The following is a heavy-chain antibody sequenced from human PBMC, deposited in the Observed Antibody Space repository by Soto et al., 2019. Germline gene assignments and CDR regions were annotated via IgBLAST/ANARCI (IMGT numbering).Heavy chain of an antibody. V-gene: IGHV4-59*01. Sequence: PSETLSLTCVVSGGSLSDYFWSWIRQPPGMALEWIGDIYYSGSTNYNPSLKSRVTISVDTSKNQFSLKLSSVTAADTAVYYCARAARGRFLEWLPTPYYFDYWGQGTLVTVSS. D-gene: IGHD3-3*01. J-gene: IGHJ4*02. CDR1: GGSLSDYF. CDR3: ARAARGRFLEWLPTPYYFDY. CDR2: IYYSGST.